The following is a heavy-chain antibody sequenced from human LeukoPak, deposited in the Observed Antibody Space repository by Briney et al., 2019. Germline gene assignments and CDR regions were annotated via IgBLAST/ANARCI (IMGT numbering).Heavy chain of an antibody. CDR3: ARQVRGAVAGFGY. V-gene: IGHV4-59*08. CDR2: IYYSGST. J-gene: IGHJ4*02. D-gene: IGHD6-19*01. CDR1: GGSISSYY. Sequence: PSQTLSLTCTVSGGSISSYYWSWIRQPPGKGLEWIGYIYYSGSTNYNPSLKSRVTISVDTSKNQFSLKLSSVTAADTAVYYCARQVRGAVAGFGYWGQGTLVTVSS.